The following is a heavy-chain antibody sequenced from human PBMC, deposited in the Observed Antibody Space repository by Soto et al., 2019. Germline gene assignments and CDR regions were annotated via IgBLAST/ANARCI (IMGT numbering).Heavy chain of an antibody. CDR2: ISGGGDAT. Sequence: EVQLLESGGGLVQPGGSLRLSCAASGFTFISYAMNWVRQAPGKGLQLVSAISGGGDATFYADSVKGRFTISRDNSRNTVTLQMNSLGADDTAVYYCARKVPGSTTRPDYWYFDLWGRGTLVTVSS. J-gene: IGHJ2*01. V-gene: IGHV3-23*01. CDR1: GFTFISYA. CDR3: ARKVPGSTTRPDYWYFDL. D-gene: IGHD3-10*01.